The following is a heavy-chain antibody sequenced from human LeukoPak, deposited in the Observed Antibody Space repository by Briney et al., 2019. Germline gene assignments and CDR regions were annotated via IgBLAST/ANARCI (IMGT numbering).Heavy chain of an antibody. D-gene: IGHD2-2*02. CDR1: GFTFSSYA. CDR3: AKGRYCSSTSCYSTAFDI. J-gene: IGHJ3*02. CDR2: ISGSGGST. Sequence: GGSLRLSCAASGFTFSSYAMSWVRQAPGKGLEWVSAISGSGGSTYYADSVKGRFTISRDNSKNTLYLQMNSLRAEDTAVYYCAKGRYCSSTSCYSTAFDIWGQGTMVTVSS. V-gene: IGHV3-23*01.